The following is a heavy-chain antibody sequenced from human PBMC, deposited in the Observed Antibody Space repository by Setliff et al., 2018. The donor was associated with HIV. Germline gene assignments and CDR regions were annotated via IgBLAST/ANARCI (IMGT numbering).Heavy chain of an antibody. J-gene: IGHJ6*02. CDR1: GDSISGYY. CDR3: ARLHIRFRSQDWAAVDV. V-gene: IGHV4-4*07. D-gene: IGHD3-3*01. CDR2: MHTSGNT. Sequence: SETLSLTCTSSGDSISGYYWSWIRQPAGKGLEWIGRMHTSGNTNYNPSLKSRVTMSVDTSKNQFYLHLSSVTAADTAVYYCARLHIRFRSQDWAAVDVWGQGTTVTVSS.